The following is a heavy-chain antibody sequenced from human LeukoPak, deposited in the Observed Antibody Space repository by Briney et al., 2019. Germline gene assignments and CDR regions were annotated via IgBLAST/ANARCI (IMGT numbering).Heavy chain of an antibody. J-gene: IGHJ4*01. CDR3: VKDLYKGDSASWYFFHY. CDR1: GFIISDYA. V-gene: IGHV3-64D*06. CDR2: ISANGGST. Sequence: GGSHILGCSASGFIISDYAMHWVRQAPGKGLEYVSAISANGGSTYYADSVKGRFTISRDTSKNTLYLQMSSLRAEDTAMYHCVKDLYKGDSASWYFFHYWGDGMLVIVSS. D-gene: IGHD6-13*01.